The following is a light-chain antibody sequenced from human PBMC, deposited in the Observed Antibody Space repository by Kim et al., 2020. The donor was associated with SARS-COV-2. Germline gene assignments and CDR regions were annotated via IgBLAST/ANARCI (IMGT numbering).Light chain of an antibody. Sequence: QTVVTQEPSLTVSPGGTVTLTCGSTTGPVTTSSYPNWFQQKPGQAPRALIYSAINKHSWTPARFSGSLVGGKAALTLSGAQPVDEADYYCPLYSGGSYFFGTGTKVTVL. CDR1: TGPVTTSSY. V-gene: IGLV7-43*01. J-gene: IGLJ1*01. CDR2: SAI. CDR3: PLYSGGSYF.